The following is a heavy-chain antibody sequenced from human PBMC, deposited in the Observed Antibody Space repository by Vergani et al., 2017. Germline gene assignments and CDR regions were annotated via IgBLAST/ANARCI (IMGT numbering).Heavy chain of an antibody. CDR1: EYTFSNYY. CDR3: ARAWYYYSTNGYYYFDS. Sequence: QVQVVQSGAEVKKSGASVKVSCKTSEYTFSNYYMHWVRQAPGQGLEWMGIINPSGGHTNYAQKFQGRVTMTRDTSTSTVYMELSSLRSEDTAIYYCARAWYYYSTNGYYYFDSWGQGTLVTVSS. D-gene: IGHD2-8*01. J-gene: IGHJ4*02. V-gene: IGHV1-46*01. CDR2: INPSGGHT.